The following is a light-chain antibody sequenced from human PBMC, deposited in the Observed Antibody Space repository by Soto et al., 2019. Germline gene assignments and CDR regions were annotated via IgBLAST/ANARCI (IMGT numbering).Light chain of an antibody. Sequence: EIVMTQSPATLSVSPGGRATLSCRASQSVSSNLAWYQQKPGQAPRLLIYGASTRATGIPARFSGSGSGTEFTLTISTLQSEDFAVYYCQQYNYWPQTFGQGIKVEIK. CDR3: QQYNYWPQT. CDR1: QSVSSN. CDR2: GAS. J-gene: IGKJ1*01. V-gene: IGKV3-15*01.